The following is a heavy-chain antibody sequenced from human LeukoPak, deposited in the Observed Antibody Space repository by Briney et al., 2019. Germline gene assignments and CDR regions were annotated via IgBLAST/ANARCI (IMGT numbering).Heavy chain of an antibody. J-gene: IGHJ4*02. CDR2: IYSGGST. CDR3: AREPPSGSYGFDY. Sequence: GGSLRLSCAASGFTVSSNYMSWVRQAPGKGLEWVSVIYSGGSTYYADSVKGRFTISRDNSKNTLYLQMNSLRAEDTAVYYCAREPPSGSYGFDYWGQGTLVTVSS. V-gene: IGHV3-53*01. CDR1: GFTVSSNY. D-gene: IGHD1-26*01.